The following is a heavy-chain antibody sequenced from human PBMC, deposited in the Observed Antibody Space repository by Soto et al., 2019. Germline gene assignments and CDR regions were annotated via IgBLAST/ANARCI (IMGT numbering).Heavy chain of an antibody. D-gene: IGHD6-6*01. CDR3: AREAARRAFDY. Sequence: QVELVQSGAEVKKPGASVKVSCKASGYTFTSYDINWLRQATGQGLEWMGWMNPNSGNTGYAQKFQGRVTMTRNTSISTSYMELSSLRSEGTAVYYCAREAARRAFDYWGQGTLVTVSS. CDR2: MNPNSGNT. J-gene: IGHJ4*02. CDR1: GYTFTSYD. V-gene: IGHV1-8*02.